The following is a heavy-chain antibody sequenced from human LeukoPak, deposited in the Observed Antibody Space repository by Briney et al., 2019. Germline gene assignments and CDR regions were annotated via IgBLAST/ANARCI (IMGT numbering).Heavy chain of an antibody. CDR1: GFTFSSYA. D-gene: IGHD3-22*01. CDR3: ARTTYYYDSSGYAY. J-gene: IGHJ4*02. V-gene: IGHV3-30-3*01. CDR2: ISYDGSNK. Sequence: GGSLRLSRAASGFTFSSYAMHWVRQAPGKGLEWVAVISYDGSNKYYADSVKGRFTISRDNSKNTLYLQMNSLRAEDTAVYYCARTTYYYDSSGYAYWGQGTLVTVSS.